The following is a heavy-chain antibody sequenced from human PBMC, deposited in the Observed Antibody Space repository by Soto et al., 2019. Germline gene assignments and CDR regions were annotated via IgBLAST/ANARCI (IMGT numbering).Heavy chain of an antibody. D-gene: IGHD6-25*01. J-gene: IGHJ4*02. Sequence: EMQLLEWGGGLVQPGGSLRLSCAASGFTFSSHVMSWVRQAPGKGLEWVSGISTGGGSTDYADSVKGRFTISRDNSKNTLHLQMKSLRAEDTAVYYCARSREIIASAGSFDYWGQGTLVTVSS. CDR1: GFTFSSHV. CDR3: ARSREIIASAGSFDY. CDR2: ISTGGGST. V-gene: IGHV3-23*01.